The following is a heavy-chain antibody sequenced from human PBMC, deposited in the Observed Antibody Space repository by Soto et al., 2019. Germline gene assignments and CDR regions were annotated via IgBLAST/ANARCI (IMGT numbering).Heavy chain of an antibody. J-gene: IGHJ5*02. CDR1: GYTFFTYG. D-gene: IGHD6-6*01. CDR3: ARKSSSSSWFDP. Sequence: ASVKVSCKASGYTFFTYGVTWVRQAPGQGLEWMGWISTYNGNTNYAENLQGRVTMTTDTSTRTAYMELRSLRSDDTAVYYCARKSSSSSWFDPWGQGTLVTVSS. V-gene: IGHV1-18*01. CDR2: ISTYNGNT.